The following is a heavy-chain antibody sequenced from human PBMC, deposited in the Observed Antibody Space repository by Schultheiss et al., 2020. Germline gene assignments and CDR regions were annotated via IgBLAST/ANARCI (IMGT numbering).Heavy chain of an antibody. D-gene: IGHD4-11*01. J-gene: IGHJ4*02. V-gene: IGHV3-64D*06. Sequence: GSLRFSCSASGFTFSNYAMHWVRQAPGKGLEYVSAISSNGGSTYYADSVKGRFTISRDNSQNTLYLQMSSLRAEDTALYYCVNTITVFDSWGQGTLVTVSS. CDR1: GFTFSNYA. CDR2: ISSNGGST. CDR3: VNTITVFDS.